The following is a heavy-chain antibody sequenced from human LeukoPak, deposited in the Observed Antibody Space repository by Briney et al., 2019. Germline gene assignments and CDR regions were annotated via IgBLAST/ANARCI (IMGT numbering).Heavy chain of an antibody. J-gene: IGHJ6*03. CDR3: ARELRFLEWLPRGYMDV. CDR1: GYTFTSYD. V-gene: IGHV1-18*01. Sequence: GASVKVSCKASGYTFTSYDITWVRQAPGQGLEWMGWISAYNGNTNYAQKLQGRVTMTTDTSTSTAYMELRSLRSDDTAVYYCARELRFLEWLPRGYMDVWGKGTTVTVSS. D-gene: IGHD3-3*01. CDR2: ISAYNGNT.